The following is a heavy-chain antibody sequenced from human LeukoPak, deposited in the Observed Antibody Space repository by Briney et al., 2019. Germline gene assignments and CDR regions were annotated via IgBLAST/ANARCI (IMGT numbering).Heavy chain of an antibody. CDR1: GGSFSGYY. V-gene: IGHV4-34*01. D-gene: IGHD3-22*01. CDR3: ARGFYYDSSGYQFDY. Sequence: SETLSLTCAVYGGSFSGYYWSWIPNPPGKGLKWIGEINRSGSTYYNPSLKSLVTISVDTSKNQFSLKLSSVTAADTAVYYCARGFYYDSSGYQFDYWGQGTLVTVSS. CDR2: INRSGST. J-gene: IGHJ4*02.